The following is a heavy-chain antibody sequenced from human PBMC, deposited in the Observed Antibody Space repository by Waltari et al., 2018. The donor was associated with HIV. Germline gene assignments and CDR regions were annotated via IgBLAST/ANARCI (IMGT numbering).Heavy chain of an antibody. CDR3: AREPTYYYDSSGYPN. J-gene: IGHJ4*02. CDR1: GGSVSSGSYY. CDR2: IYYSGST. D-gene: IGHD3-22*01. V-gene: IGHV4-61*01. Sequence: QVQLQQSGPGLVKPSENLSLTCTVSGGSVSSGSYYWSWNRQPPGKGLEWIGYIYYSGSTNYNPSLKSRVTISVDTSKNQFSLKLSSVTAADTAVYYCAREPTYYYDSSGYPNWGQGTLVTVSS.